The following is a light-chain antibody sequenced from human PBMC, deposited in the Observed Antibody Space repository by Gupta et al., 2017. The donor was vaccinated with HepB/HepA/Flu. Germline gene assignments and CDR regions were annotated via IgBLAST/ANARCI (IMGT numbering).Light chain of an antibody. Sequence: QSALTPPASVSGSPAQSITISCTGNSRDVGGYNYVSWYQQHPDKAPKLMIYDVSNRPAGVSNRFSGSKSGNTASMTIAGLQAEDEADYYGSSYNSSRNVFGTGTKVTVL. CDR3: SSYNSSRNV. V-gene: IGLV2-14*03. CDR2: DVS. CDR1: SRDVGGYNY. J-gene: IGLJ1*01.